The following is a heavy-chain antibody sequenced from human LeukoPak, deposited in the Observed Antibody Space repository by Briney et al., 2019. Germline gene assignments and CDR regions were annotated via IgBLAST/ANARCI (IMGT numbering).Heavy chain of an antibody. D-gene: IGHD5-18*01. J-gene: IGHJ4*02. V-gene: IGHV4-59*13. CDR1: YGSINSYY. CDR3: ARGSGYSYGSYDY. CDR2: IYYSGST. Sequence: TSETLSLTCSISYGSINSYYWSWIRQPPGKGLEWIGYIYYSGSTNYNPSLKSRVTISVDTSKNQFSLKLSSVTAADTAVYYCARGSGYSYGSYDYWGQGTLVTVSS.